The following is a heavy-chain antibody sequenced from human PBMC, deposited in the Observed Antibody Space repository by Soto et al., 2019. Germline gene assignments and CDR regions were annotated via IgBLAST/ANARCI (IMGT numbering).Heavy chain of an antibody. D-gene: IGHD3-22*01. CDR2: IYYSGST. CDR3: ARVRSSSGYSYAFDI. J-gene: IGHJ3*02. V-gene: IGHV4-30-4*01. Sequence: SETLSLTCTVSGGSISSGDYYWSWIRQPPGKGLEWIGYIYYSGSTYYNPSLKSRVTISVDTSKNQLSLKLSSVTAADTAVYYCARVRSSSGYSYAFDIWGQGTMVTVSS. CDR1: GGSISSGDYY.